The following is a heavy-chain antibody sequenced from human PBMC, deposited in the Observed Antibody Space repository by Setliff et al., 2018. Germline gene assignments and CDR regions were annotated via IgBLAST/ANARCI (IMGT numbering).Heavy chain of an antibody. D-gene: IGHD3-16*01. CDR3: AGDPPGPHLVYTY. CDR2: ISGSGGST. V-gene: IGHV3-23*01. J-gene: IGHJ4*02. Sequence: PGGSLRLSCAASGFTFTSYATNWVRQAPGKGLEWVSAISGSGGSTDYADSVKGRFTISRDNSKNTLYLQMNGLRAEDTAIYYCAGDPPGPHLVYTYWGQGALGTVSS. CDR1: GFTFTSYA.